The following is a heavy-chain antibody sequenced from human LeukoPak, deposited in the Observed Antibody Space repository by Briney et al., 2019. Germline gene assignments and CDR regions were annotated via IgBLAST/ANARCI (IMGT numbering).Heavy chain of an antibody. D-gene: IGHD3-22*01. Sequence: PSETLSLTCTVSGASINGYYWSWIRQPPGKGLEWIGYLYYSGSTNYNPSLKSRVTISVDTSWNQFSLKLGSVTAADTAVYYCARSDYYDSGVYKWWFDPWGQGTLVTVSS. CDR2: LYYSGST. CDR3: ARSDYYDSGVYKWWFDP. J-gene: IGHJ5*02. CDR1: GASINGYY. V-gene: IGHV4-59*01.